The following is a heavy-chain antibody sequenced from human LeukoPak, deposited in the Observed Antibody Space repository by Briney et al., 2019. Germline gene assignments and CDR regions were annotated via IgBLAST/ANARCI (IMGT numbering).Heavy chain of an antibody. CDR3: AKDIHGYDRPVDY. D-gene: IGHD5-24*01. Sequence: PGASLTLLCAPSGFPLNILAVVGARHATEEGVVGGSSISSIGISIFYADSVKGRFTISRDNSKNTLYLPMNRLIAEDTAVYYCAKDIHGYDRPVDYWGQGTLVTVSS. CDR1: GFPLNILA. V-gene: IGHV3-23*01. CDR2: ISSIGISI. J-gene: IGHJ4*02.